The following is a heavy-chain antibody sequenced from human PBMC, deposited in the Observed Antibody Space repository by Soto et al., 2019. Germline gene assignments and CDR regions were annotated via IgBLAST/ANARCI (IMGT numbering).Heavy chain of an antibody. V-gene: IGHV1-18*01. Sequence: EASVKVSCKASGYSFASYGISWVRQAPGQGLEWMGWISAYNGNTNYAQKLQGRVTITTDTSTSTAYMELRSLRSDDTAVYYCARDNGFGESDVWGQGTTVTVSS. CDR2: ISAYNGNT. J-gene: IGHJ6*02. D-gene: IGHD3-10*01. CDR1: GYSFASYG. CDR3: ARDNGFGESDV.